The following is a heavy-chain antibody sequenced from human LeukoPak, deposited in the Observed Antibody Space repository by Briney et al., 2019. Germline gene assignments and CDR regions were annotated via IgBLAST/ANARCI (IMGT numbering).Heavy chain of an antibody. CDR3: ARDLKSVRKITIFEIDY. Sequence: ASVKASCKASGYTFTSYGISWVRQAPGQGLEWMGWISAYNGNTNYAQKLQGRVTMTTDTSTSTAYMELRSLGSDDTAVYYCARDLKSVRKITIFEIDYWGQGTLVTVSS. CDR1: GYTFTSYG. V-gene: IGHV1-18*01. CDR2: ISAYNGNT. J-gene: IGHJ4*02. D-gene: IGHD3-3*01.